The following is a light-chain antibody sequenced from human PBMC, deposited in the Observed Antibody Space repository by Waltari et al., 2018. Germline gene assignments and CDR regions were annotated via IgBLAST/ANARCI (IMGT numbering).Light chain of an antibody. CDR1: CNVGGYHN. CDR3: CSYEGTYTSVL. J-gene: IGLJ2*01. Sequence: QSALTQPRSVSGSPGQSVTIPCTVPCNVGGYHNVSWYQQHPGKAPKLVIYGVSARPSGVPDRFSGSKSGKTASLTISGLQSEDEADYYCCSYEGTYTSVLFGGGTKLTVL. CDR2: GVS. V-gene: IGLV2-11*01.